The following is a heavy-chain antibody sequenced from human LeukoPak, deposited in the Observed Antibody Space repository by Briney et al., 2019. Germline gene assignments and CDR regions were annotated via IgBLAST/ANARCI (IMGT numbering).Heavy chain of an antibody. V-gene: IGHV1-18*01. CDR2: ISAYNGNT. CDR1: GYTFTSYG. CDR3: AREENYYDSSGYYGY. D-gene: IGHD3-22*01. Sequence: ASVKVSCKASGYTFTSYGISWVRQAPGQGLEWMGWISAYNGNTNYAQKLQGRVTMTTDTSTSTAYMELRSLRSDDTAVYYCAREENYYDSSGYYGYWGQGTLFTASP. J-gene: IGHJ4*02.